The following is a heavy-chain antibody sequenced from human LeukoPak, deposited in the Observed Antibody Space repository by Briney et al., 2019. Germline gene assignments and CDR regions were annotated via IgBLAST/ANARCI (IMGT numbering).Heavy chain of an antibody. CDR1: GGTFSSYA. CDR2: MNPNSGNT. J-gene: IGHJ4*02. CDR3: ARVRRGYSGYDHWANFDY. Sequence: ASVKVSCKASGGTFSSYAISWVRQAPGQGLEWMGWMNPNSGNTGYAQKFQGRVTMTRNTPISTAYMELSSLRSEDTAVYYCARVRRGYSGYDHWANFDYWGQGTLVTVSS. D-gene: IGHD5-12*01. V-gene: IGHV1-8*02.